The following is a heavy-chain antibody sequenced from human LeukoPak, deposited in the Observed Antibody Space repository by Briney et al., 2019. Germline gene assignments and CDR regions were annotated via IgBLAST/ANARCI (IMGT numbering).Heavy chain of an antibody. Sequence: GGSLRLSCLASGFTFSTYAMTWVRQAPGKGLNCVSGISGNGDSTFYADSVKGRFTISRDNSKETLYLQMNSLRADDTAVYYCAKDARWLAPGTFDIWGQGTMVTVS. D-gene: IGHD6-19*01. V-gene: IGHV3-23*01. J-gene: IGHJ3*02. CDR3: AKDARWLAPGTFDI. CDR2: ISGNGDST. CDR1: GFTFSTYA.